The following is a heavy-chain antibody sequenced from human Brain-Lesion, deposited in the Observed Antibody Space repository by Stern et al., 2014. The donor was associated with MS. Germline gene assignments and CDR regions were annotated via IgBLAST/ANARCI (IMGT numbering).Heavy chain of an antibody. CDR1: GYTFTGYY. CDR2: INPKSGGI. J-gene: IGHJ4*02. CDR3: ATYYYDSTGYNDF. Sequence: QVQLVQSGAEVKKPGASVKVSCKASGYTFTGYYMHWVRQAPGQGPEWMGWINPKSGGINYAQKFQGWVTMTRGTSINTAYMELSRLRSDDTAVYYCATYYYDSTGYNDFWGQGTLVTVSS. V-gene: IGHV1-2*04. D-gene: IGHD3-22*01.